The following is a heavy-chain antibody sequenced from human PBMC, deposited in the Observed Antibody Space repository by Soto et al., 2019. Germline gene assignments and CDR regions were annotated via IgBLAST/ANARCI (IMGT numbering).Heavy chain of an antibody. CDR1: GFTFSSYG. D-gene: IGHD5-18*01. Sequence: GGSLRLSCAASGFTFSSYGMHWVRQAPGKGLEWVAVISYDGSNKYYADSVKGRFTISRDNSKNTLYLQMNSLRAEDTAVYYCAKAKGYLLDYWGQGTLVTVSS. V-gene: IGHV3-30*18. CDR3: AKAKGYLLDY. J-gene: IGHJ4*02. CDR2: ISYDGSNK.